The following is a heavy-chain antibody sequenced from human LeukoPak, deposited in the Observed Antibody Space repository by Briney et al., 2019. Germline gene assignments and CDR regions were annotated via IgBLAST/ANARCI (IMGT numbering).Heavy chain of an antibody. Sequence: PSETLSLTCAVYGGSFADYYWSWIRQSPGKGLEWIGEIIHNGVTNYNPSLKSRVTLSLDTSKNQFSLKVTSVTPADTAVYYCARGADWGLGYGDYWGQGTLVTVSS. J-gene: IGHJ4*02. D-gene: IGHD3-16*01. CDR1: GGSFADYY. CDR2: IIHNGVT. V-gene: IGHV4-34*01. CDR3: ARGADWGLGYGDY.